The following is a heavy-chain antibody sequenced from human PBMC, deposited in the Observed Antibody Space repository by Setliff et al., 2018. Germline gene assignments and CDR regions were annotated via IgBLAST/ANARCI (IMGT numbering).Heavy chain of an antibody. J-gene: IGHJ6*02. CDR2: ISTITST. CDR3: AKHGAYNDFLTGYNFYYDMDV. CDR1: GFTFSSYS. Sequence: PGGSLRLSCAASGFTFSSYSMNWVRQAPGKGLEWVSSISTITSTYYADSVKGRFTISRDNSKNTLYLQMNSLRAEDTAVYYCAKHGAYNDFLTGYNFYYDMDVWGQGTTVTVSS. V-gene: IGHV3-21*04. D-gene: IGHD3-9*01.